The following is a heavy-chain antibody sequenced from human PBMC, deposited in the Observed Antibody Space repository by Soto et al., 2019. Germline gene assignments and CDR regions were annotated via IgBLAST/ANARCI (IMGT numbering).Heavy chain of an antibody. CDR2: IYYSGST. J-gene: IGHJ4*02. Sequence: PSETLSLTCAVSGGSISSGGYSWSWNRQPPGKGLEWIGYIYYSGSTNYNPSLKSRVTISVDTSKNQFSLKLSSVTAADTAVYYCARDRAKGLPQEDYWGQGTRVTVSS. V-gene: IGHV4-61*08. CDR3: ARDRAKGLPQEDY. CDR1: GGSISSGGYS.